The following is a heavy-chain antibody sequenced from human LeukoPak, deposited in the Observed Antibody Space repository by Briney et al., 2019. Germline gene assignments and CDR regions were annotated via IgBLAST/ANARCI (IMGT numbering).Heavy chain of an antibody. CDR1: GGSISSSAYY. J-gene: IGHJ4*02. Sequence: SQTLSLTCTVSGGSISSSAYYWSWIRQHPGKGLEWIGYIYYSGSTYYNPSLKSRVTISVDTSKNQFSLKLTSVTAADTAVYYCARADGYNQDYWGQGTLVTVSS. CDR3: ARADGYNQDY. D-gene: IGHD5-24*01. CDR2: IYYSGST. V-gene: IGHV4-31*03.